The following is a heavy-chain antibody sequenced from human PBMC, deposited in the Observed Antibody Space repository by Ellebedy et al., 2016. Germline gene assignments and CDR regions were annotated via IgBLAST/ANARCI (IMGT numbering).Heavy chain of an antibody. CDR2: IYYIGST. CDR3: ASRTVLLLENWFDP. Sequence: SETLSLTCTVSGGSISGYYWSWIRQPPGKGLEWIGYIYYIGSTNYNPSLKSRVTISVDTSKNQFSLKLSSVTAADTAVYYCASRTVLLLENWFDPWGQGTLVTVSS. V-gene: IGHV4-59*12. D-gene: IGHD3/OR15-3a*01. CDR1: GGSISGYY. J-gene: IGHJ5*02.